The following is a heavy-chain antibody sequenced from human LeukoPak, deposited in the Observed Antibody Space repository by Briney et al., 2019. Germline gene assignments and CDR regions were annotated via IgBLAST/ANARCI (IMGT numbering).Heavy chain of an antibody. J-gene: IGHJ4*02. Sequence: ASVKVSCKASGYTFTTYAMNWVRQAPGQGLEWMGWINTNTGNPTYAQGFTGRFVFSLDTSVSTAYLQISSLKASDTAMYYCASHIYTSGFWGQGTLVTVSS. D-gene: IGHD3-10*01. CDR2: INTNTGNP. CDR1: GYTFTTYA. V-gene: IGHV7-4-1*02. CDR3: ASHIYTSGF.